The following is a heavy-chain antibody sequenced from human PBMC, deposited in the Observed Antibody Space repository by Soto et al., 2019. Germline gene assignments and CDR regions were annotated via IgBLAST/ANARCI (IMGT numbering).Heavy chain of an antibody. CDR1: GFTFSSAS. V-gene: IGHV3-15*01. Sequence: SGGSLRLSCAASGFTFSSASMSWVRQAPGKGLEWVGRIKSKTDGGTTDFAAPVKGRFAISRDDSRDVVYMEMYSLKTDDTAVYFCTTDSLFTEQLVRMDNWGHGTLVTVSS. CDR2: IKSKTDGGTT. J-gene: IGHJ4*01. CDR3: TTDSLFTEQLVRMDN. D-gene: IGHD2-8*01.